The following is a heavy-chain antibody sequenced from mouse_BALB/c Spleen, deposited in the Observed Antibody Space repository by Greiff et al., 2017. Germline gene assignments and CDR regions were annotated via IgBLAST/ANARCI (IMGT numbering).Heavy chain of an antibody. CDR1: GFTFSSFG. Sequence: EVQGVESGGGLVQPGGSRKLSCAASGFTFSSFGMHWVRQAPEKGLEWVAYISSGSSTIYYADTVKGRFTISRDNPKNTLFLQMTSLRSEDTAMYYCARRSSEDYYAMDYWGQGTSVTVSS. J-gene: IGHJ4*01. CDR3: ARRSSEDYYAMDY. CDR2: ISSGSSTI. V-gene: IGHV5-17*02. D-gene: IGHD1-1*01.